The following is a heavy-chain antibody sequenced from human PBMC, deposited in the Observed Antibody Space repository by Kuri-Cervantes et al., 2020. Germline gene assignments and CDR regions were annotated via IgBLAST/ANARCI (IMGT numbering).Heavy chain of an antibody. D-gene: IGHD3-9*01. J-gene: IGHJ4*02. V-gene: IGHV3-30*03. CDR1: GFTFSSYG. CDR2: ISYDGSNK. Sequence: GGSLRLSCAASGFTFSSYGMRWVRQAPGKGLEWVAVISYDGSNKYYADSVKGRFTISRDNSKNTLCLQMNSLRAEDTAVYYCAREPSLKTGSPLRYWGQGTQVTVSS. CDR3: AREPSLKTGSPLRY.